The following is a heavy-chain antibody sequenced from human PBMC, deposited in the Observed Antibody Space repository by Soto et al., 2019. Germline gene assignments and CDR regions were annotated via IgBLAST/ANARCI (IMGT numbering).Heavy chain of an antibody. CDR2: INPSGGST. D-gene: IGHD6-19*01. CDR3: ARDLLAVARTNWLDP. J-gene: IGHJ5*02. V-gene: IGHV1-46*01. Sequence: ASVKVSCKASGYTFTSYYMHWVRQAPGQGLEWMGIINPSGGSTSYAQKFQGRVTMTRDTSTSTVYMELSSLRSEDTAVYYCARDLLAVARTNWLDPWGQGTLVTVSS. CDR1: GYTFTSYY.